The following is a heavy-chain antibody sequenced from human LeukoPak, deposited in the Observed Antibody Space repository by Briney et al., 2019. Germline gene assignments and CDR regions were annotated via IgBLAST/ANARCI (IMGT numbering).Heavy chain of an antibody. J-gene: IGHJ4*02. CDR2: IKSDGSSA. V-gene: IGHV3-74*03. CDR1: GFTFSVYW. CDR3: ARELASAAFDY. Sequence: GGSLRLSCAASGFTFSVYWMHWVRQAPGKGLVWVSLIKSDGSSAMYADSVKGRFSISRDNAKNTLYLQMNSLRAEDTAVYFCARELASAAFDYWGQGTPVAVSS. D-gene: IGHD5-12*01.